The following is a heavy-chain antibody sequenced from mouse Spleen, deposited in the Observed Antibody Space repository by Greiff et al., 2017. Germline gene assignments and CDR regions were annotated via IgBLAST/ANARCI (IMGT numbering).Heavy chain of an antibody. CDR1: GFTFSSYA. J-gene: IGHJ2*01. Sequence: EVKLVESGGGLVKLGGSLKLSCAASGFTFSSYAMSWVRQTPEKRLAWVATISSGGGNTYYPDSVKGRFTISRDNAKNTLYLQMSSLKSEDTAMYYCARGGHYYGTLDYWGQGTTLTVSS. CDR2: ISSGGGNT. CDR3: ARGGHYYGTLDY. V-gene: IGHV5-9*04. D-gene: IGHD1-1*01.